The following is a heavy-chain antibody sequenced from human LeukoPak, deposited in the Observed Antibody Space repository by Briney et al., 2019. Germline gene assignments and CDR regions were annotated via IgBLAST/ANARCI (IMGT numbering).Heavy chain of an antibody. Sequence: LSQTLSLTCAISGDSVSTASNAWYWIRQSPSRGLEWLGRTYYRSKWYNDYAVSVKSRITINPDTSKNQFSLQLNSVTPEDTAVYYCARIGWYGAEDFDYWGQGTLVTVSS. CDR1: GDSVSTASNA. J-gene: IGHJ4*02. CDR2: TYYRSKWYN. CDR3: ARIGWYGAEDFDY. D-gene: IGHD6-19*01. V-gene: IGHV6-1*01.